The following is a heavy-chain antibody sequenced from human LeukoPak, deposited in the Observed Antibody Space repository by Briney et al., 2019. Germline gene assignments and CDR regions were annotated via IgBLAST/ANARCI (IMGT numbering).Heavy chain of an antibody. CDR2: SNAGNGNT. CDR3: ARGVAAADSYYFDY. Sequence: ASVKVSCKASGYTFTSYAMHWVRQAPGQRLEWMGWSNAGNGNTKYSQEFQGRITITRDTSASTAYMELSSLRSEDMAVYYCARGVAAADSYYFDYWGQGTLVTVSS. V-gene: IGHV1-3*02. J-gene: IGHJ4*02. CDR1: GYTFTSYA. D-gene: IGHD6-13*01.